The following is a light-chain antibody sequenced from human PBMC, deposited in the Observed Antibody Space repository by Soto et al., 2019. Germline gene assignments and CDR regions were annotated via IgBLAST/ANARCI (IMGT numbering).Light chain of an antibody. V-gene: IGLV1-40*01. Sequence: QSVLTQPPSVSGAPGQRVTISCTRSSSNIGAGYDVHWYQQLPGTAPKLLIYGNSNRPSGVPDRFSGSKSGTSASLAITGLQAEDEADYYCQSYDSSLSGSPVFGTGTKLTVL. CDR1: SSNIGAGYD. CDR2: GNS. J-gene: IGLJ1*01. CDR3: QSYDSSLSGSPV.